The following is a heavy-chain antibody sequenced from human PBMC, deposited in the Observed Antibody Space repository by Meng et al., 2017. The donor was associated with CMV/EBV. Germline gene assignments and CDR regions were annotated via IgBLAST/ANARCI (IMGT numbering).Heavy chain of an antibody. CDR3: ASDFWSGYSGYYYYGMDV. V-gene: IGHV3-7*01. CDR2: IKQDGSEK. J-gene: IGHJ6*02. CDR1: GFTFSSYW. D-gene: IGHD3-3*01. Sequence: GGSLRLSCAASGFTFSSYWMSWVRQAPGKGLEWVANIKQDGSEKYYVDSVKGRFTISRDNAKNSLYLQMNSLRAEDTAVYYCASDFWSGYSGYYYYGMDVWGQGTTVTVSS.